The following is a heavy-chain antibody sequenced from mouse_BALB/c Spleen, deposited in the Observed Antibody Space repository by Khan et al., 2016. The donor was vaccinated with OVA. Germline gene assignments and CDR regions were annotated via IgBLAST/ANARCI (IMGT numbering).Heavy chain of an antibody. J-gene: IGHJ4*01. CDR1: GFSFSDYG. V-gene: IGHV2-6-5*01. CDR3: DKGVWSYYYTLDY. CDR2: ILGGGSK. Sequence: QVQLKESGPGLVAPSQNLSLTCTVSGFSFSDYGVSWIRQPPGKGLEWLGVILGGGSKYYNSGLKSRLSISKDNSKSQDFLKMSSLQSDDTAMFYSDKGVWSYYYTLDYWGQGTAVTVSS.